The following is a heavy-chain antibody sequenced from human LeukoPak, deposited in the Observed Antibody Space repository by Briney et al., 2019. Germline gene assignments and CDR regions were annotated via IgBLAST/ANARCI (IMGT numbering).Heavy chain of an antibody. CDR2: IYYSGST. CDR3: AGVITGTTNWFDP. CDR1: GYSISSSNW. D-gene: IGHD1-20*01. J-gene: IGHJ5*02. V-gene: IGHV4-28*03. Sequence: SDTLSLTCAVSGYSISSSNWWGWIRQPPGKGLEWIGYIYYSGSTYYNPSLKSRVTMSVDTSKNQFSLKLSSVTAVDTAVYYCAGVITGTTNWFDPWGQGTLVTVSS.